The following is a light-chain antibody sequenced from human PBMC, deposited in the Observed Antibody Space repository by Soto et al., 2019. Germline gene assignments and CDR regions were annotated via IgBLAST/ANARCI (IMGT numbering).Light chain of an antibody. CDR3: GAWDSGLSGYV. J-gene: IGLJ1*01. CDR1: SSNIGNNY. Sequence: QSVLTQPPSVSAAPGQKVTISCSGSSSNIGNNYVSWYQQLPGTAPKLLIYENNKRPSGIPDRFSGSKSGTSATLGITGLQTGDEADYYCGAWDSGLSGYVFGTGIKVTVL. CDR2: ENN. V-gene: IGLV1-51*02.